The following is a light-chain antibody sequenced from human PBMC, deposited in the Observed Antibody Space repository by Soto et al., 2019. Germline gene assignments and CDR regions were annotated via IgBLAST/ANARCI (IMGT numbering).Light chain of an antibody. CDR1: QSISSW. Sequence: DIQMTQSPSTLSASVGDRVTITCRASQSISSWLAWYQQKPGKAPKLLIYKASSLESGVPSRFSGSGSGTEFPLTISSLQPDDFATYYCQQYHSYPITFGRGTRLEIK. J-gene: IGKJ5*01. V-gene: IGKV1-5*03. CDR3: QQYHSYPIT. CDR2: KAS.